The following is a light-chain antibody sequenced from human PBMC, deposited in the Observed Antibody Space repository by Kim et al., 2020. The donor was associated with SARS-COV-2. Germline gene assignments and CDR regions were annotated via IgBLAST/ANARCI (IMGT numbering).Light chain of an antibody. J-gene: IGKJ5*01. Sequence: VSVGDRVTITCQASQDISKYLNWYQQKLGRAPQLLIYDASSLETGVPSRFSGSASGTDFTFTISSLQPEDIATYYCQQHDTLPITFGPGTRLEIK. CDR1: QDISKY. CDR2: DAS. V-gene: IGKV1-33*01. CDR3: QQHDTLPIT.